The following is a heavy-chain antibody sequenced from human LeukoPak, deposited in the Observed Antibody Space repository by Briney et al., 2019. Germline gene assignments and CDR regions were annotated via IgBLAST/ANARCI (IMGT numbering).Heavy chain of an antibody. Sequence: LGGSYTLYRAASGFTFSRDWWTWARQAPANALGSGANIKQDGSEKNYVVSVKGRFTISRDNAKNSLFLQMNSLRAEDTAVYYCARGRHDAFDIWGQGTMVTVSS. CDR1: GFTFSRDW. CDR2: IKQDGSEK. J-gene: IGHJ3*02. CDR3: ARGRHDAFDI. V-gene: IGHV3-7*03. D-gene: IGHD1-1*01.